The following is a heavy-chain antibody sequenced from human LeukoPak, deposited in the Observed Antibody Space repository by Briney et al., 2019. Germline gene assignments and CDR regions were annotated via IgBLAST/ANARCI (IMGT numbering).Heavy chain of an antibody. V-gene: IGHV3-23*01. CDR3: AKKGQADDNGKPD. J-gene: IGHJ4*02. Sequence: GGSLRLSCAAFGFTFSSYAMSWVRQAPGKGLECVSAIRRGIGTTYYADSVQGRFTISRDNSKNTLYLQMNNLRADDTAIYYCAKKGQADDNGKPDWGQGTLVTVSS. D-gene: IGHD1-1*01. CDR2: IRRGIGTT. CDR1: GFTFSSYA.